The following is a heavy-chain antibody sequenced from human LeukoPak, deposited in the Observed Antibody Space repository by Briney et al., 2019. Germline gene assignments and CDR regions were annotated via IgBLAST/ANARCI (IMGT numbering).Heavy chain of an antibody. D-gene: IGHD3-3*01. J-gene: IGHJ6*03. V-gene: IGHV1-2*02. CDR1: GYTFTGYY. CDR2: INPNSGGT. CDR3: ARGGYYDFYYYYMDV. Sequence: ASVTVSCKASGYTFTGYYMHWVRQAPGQGLEWMGWINPNSGGTNYAQKFQGRVTMTRDTSISTAYMELSRLRSDDTAVYYCARGGYYDFYYYYMDVWGKGTTVTVSS.